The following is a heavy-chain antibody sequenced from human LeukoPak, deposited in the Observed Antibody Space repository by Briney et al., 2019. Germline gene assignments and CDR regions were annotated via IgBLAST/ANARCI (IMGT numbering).Heavy chain of an antibody. CDR1: GGSISSYY. J-gene: IGHJ4*02. Sequence: SETLSLTCTVSGGSISSYYWSWIRQPAGKGLEWIGRIYTSGSTNYNPSLKSRVTISLDTSKNQFSLEVNSVTAADTAVYYCARCTSTSCYNFDYWGQGTLVTVSS. V-gene: IGHV4-4*07. D-gene: IGHD2-2*02. CDR2: IYTSGST. CDR3: ARCTSTSCYNFDY.